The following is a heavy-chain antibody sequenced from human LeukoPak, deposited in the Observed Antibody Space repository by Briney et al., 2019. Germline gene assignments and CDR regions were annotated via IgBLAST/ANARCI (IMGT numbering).Heavy chain of an antibody. Sequence: GGSLRLSCAASGFTFSSYAMSWVRQAPGKGLEWVSVINWNGGSTGYADSVKGRFTISRDNAKNSLYLQMNSLRADDTAFYYCARVGIAAAGNVYWGQGTLVTVSS. J-gene: IGHJ4*02. CDR3: ARVGIAAAGNVY. CDR2: INWNGGST. CDR1: GFTFSSYA. V-gene: IGHV3-20*04. D-gene: IGHD6-13*01.